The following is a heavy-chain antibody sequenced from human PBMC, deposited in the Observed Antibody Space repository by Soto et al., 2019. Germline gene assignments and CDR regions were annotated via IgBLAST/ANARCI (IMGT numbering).Heavy chain of an antibody. V-gene: IGHV3-20*04. CDR3: ARDLSGYVPFDY. CDR2: INWNGGST. J-gene: IGHJ4*02. D-gene: IGHD5-12*01. Sequence: EVQLVESGGGVVRPGGSLRLSCAASGFTFGDYAMSWVRQAPGKGLGWVSGINWNGGSTGYADSVKGRFTISRDNAKNSLYLQMNSLRAEDTALYYCARDLSGYVPFDYWGQGTLFTVSS. CDR1: GFTFGDYA.